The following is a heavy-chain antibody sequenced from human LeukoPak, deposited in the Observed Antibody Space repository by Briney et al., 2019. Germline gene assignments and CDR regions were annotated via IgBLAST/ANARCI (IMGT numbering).Heavy chain of an antibody. Sequence: ASVKVSCKASGYTFTSYDINWVRQATGQGLEWMGWMNPNSGNTGYAQKFQGRVTMTRNTSISTAYMELSSLRSEDTAVYYCARIGLRGIIISRPLDYWGQGTLVTVSS. V-gene: IGHV1-8*01. CDR2: MNPNSGNT. J-gene: IGHJ4*02. D-gene: IGHD3-16*02. CDR1: GYTFTSYD. CDR3: ARIGLRGIIISRPLDY.